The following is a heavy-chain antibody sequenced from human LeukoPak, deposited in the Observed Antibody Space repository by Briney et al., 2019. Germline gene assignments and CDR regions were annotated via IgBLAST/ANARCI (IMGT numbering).Heavy chain of an antibody. Sequence: GSLRLSCAASGFTFSNYNMNWVRQPPGKGLEWIGEIYHSGSTNYNPSLKSRVTISVDKSKNQFSLKLSSVTAADTAVYYCARAPAGRPSDYWGQGTLVTVSS. D-gene: IGHD3-10*01. V-gene: IGHV4-4*02. CDR1: GFTFSNYNM. CDR3: ARAPAGRPSDY. J-gene: IGHJ4*02. CDR2: IYHSGST.